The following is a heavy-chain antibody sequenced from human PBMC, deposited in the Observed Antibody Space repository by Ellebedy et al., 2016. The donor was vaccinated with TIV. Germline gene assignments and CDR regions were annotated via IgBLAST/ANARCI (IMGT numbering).Heavy chain of an antibody. CDR3: ASTLTITTFLY. V-gene: IGHV4-39*07. Sequence: MPSETLSLTCTVSGGSISSSSYYWGWIRQPPGKGLEWVALIYYTGTTYYNPSLKSRVTISLDTSKNQVSMKLTSVTAADTAVYYCASTLTITTFLYWGQGTPVTVSS. J-gene: IGHJ4*02. CDR2: IYYTGTT. CDR1: GGSISSSSYY. D-gene: IGHD1-14*01.